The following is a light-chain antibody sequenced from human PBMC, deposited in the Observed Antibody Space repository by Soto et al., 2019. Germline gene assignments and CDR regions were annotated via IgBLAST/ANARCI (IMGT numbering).Light chain of an antibody. V-gene: IGKV1-5*01. Sequence: DIQMTQSPSSLSASVEDRVIITCRASQSISNHLNWYQQKPGKAPKLLIYDACSLESGVPSRFSGSGSGTEFTLTISSLQPDDFATYYCQQYNSYSPWTFGQGTKVDI. CDR3: QQYNSYSPWT. CDR1: QSISNH. J-gene: IGKJ1*01. CDR2: DAC.